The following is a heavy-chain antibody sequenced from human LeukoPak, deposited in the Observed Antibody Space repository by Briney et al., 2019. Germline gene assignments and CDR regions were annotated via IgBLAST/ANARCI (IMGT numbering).Heavy chain of an antibody. Sequence: SQTLSLTCAISGDSVSSNSAAWNWIRQSPSRGLEWLGRTYYRSKWYNDYAVSVKSRITINPDTSKNQFSLQLNSVTPEDTAVYYCAIAATSRTYYYYYMDVWGKGTTVTISS. J-gene: IGHJ6*03. CDR1: GDSVSSNSAA. D-gene: IGHD1-1*01. V-gene: IGHV6-1*01. CDR2: TYYRSKWYN. CDR3: AIAATSRTYYYYYMDV.